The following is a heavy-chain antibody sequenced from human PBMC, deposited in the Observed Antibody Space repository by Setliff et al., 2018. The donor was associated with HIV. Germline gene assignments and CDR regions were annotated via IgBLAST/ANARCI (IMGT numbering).Heavy chain of an antibody. CDR1: GFTVSSNY. J-gene: IGHJ6*03. Sequence: PGGSLRLSCAASGFTVSSNYMSWVRQATGKGLDWLSYISSSSRTIYYADSVKGRFTISRDNAKNSLYLQMNSLRAEDTAVYYCARKKRITMMGGTYYYYMDVWGKGTTVTVSS. D-gene: IGHD3-22*01. CDR3: ARKKRITMMGGTYYYYMDV. V-gene: IGHV3-48*01. CDR2: ISSSSRTI.